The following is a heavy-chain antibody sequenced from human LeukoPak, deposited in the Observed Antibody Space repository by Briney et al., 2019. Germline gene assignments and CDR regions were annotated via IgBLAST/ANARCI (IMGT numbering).Heavy chain of an antibody. CDR2: IYTSGST. Sequence: SETLSLTCTVSGGSIKGYYWSWIRQPPGKGLEWIGYIYTSGSTNYNPSLKSRVTISVDTSKNQFSLKLSSVTAADTAVYFCARNAISYSNHYYYYMDVWGKGTTVTVSS. V-gene: IGHV4-4*09. D-gene: IGHD4-11*01. CDR3: ARNAISYSNHYYYYMDV. CDR1: GGSIKGYY. J-gene: IGHJ6*03.